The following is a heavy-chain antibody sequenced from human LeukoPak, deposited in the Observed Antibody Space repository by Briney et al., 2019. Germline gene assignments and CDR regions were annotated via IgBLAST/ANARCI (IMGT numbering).Heavy chain of an antibody. CDR1: GFTFSSYA. J-gene: IGHJ4*02. CDR2: IKQDGSEK. CDR3: ARDEGGPLGGLLDY. V-gene: IGHV3-7*01. Sequence: PGGSLRLSCAASGFTFSSYAMSWVRQAPGKGLEWVANIKQDGSEKYYVDSVKGRFTISRDNAKNSLYLQMNSLRAEDTAVYYCARDEGGPLGGLLDYWGQGTLVTVSS. D-gene: IGHD2-15*01.